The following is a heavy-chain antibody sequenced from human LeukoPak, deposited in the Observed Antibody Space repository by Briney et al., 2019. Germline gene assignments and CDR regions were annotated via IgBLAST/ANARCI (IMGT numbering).Heavy chain of an antibody. CDR3: AKAVVYDGNANYFDY. J-gene: IGHJ4*02. CDR2: IRYDGSNK. CDR1: GFTFSSYG. V-gene: IGHV3-30*02. D-gene: IGHD3-22*01. Sequence: GGSLRLSCAASGFTFSSYGMHWVRQAPGKGLEWVAFIRYDGSNKYYADSVKGRFTISRDNSKNTLYLQMNSLRAEDTAVYHCAKAVVYDGNANYFDYWGQGTLVTVSS.